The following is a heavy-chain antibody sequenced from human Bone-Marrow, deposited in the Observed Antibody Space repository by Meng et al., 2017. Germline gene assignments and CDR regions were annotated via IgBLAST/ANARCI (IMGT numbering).Heavy chain of an antibody. CDR2: ISSSGSTI. J-gene: IGHJ4*02. CDR3: ARKLQFDY. Sequence: GESLKISCAASGFTFSSYSMNWVRQAPGKGLEWVSYISSSGSTIYYADSVKGRFTISRDNAKNSLYLQMNSLRAEDTAVYYCARKLQFDYWGQGTLVTVSS. D-gene: IGHD1-7*01. CDR1: GFTFSSYS. V-gene: IGHV3-48*04.